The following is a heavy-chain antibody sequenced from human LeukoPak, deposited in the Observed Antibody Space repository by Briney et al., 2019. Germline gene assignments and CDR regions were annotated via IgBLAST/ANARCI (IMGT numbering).Heavy chain of an antibody. CDR3: YGANAEH. CDR1: GFTFSSYW. V-gene: IGHV3-74*01. J-gene: IGHJ1*01. D-gene: IGHD2-8*01. CDR2: INTDGSST. Sequence: PGGSLRLSCAASGFTFSSYWMHWVRQAPGKGLVWVSGINTDGSSTSYADSVKGRFTISRDNAKNTLYLQMNSLGAEDTAVYYCYGANAEHWGQGTPVTVSS.